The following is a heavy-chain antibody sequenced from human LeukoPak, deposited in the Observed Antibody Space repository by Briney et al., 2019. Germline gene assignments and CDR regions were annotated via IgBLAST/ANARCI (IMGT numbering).Heavy chain of an antibody. CDR3: ARAYCSGGSCYSAYYYYMDV. CDR1: GGSISTSNSY. V-gene: IGHV4-39*07. J-gene: IGHJ6*03. CDR2: IYYSGST. Sequence: SETLSLTCAVSGGSISTSNSYWGWIRRPPGKGLEWVGSIYYSGSTYYNPSLKSRVTISVDTSKNQFSLKLSSVTAADTAVYYCARAYCSGGSCYSAYYYYMDVWGKGTTVTVPS. D-gene: IGHD2-15*01.